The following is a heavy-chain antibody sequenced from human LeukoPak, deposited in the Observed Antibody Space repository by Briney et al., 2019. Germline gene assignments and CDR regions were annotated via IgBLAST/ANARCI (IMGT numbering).Heavy chain of an antibody. CDR3: ARDENRYYDILTGYQDY. D-gene: IGHD3-9*01. V-gene: IGHV1-2*02. Sequence: ASVKVSCKASGYTFTGHYMHWVRQAPGQGLEWMGWINPNSGGTNYAQKFQGRVTMTRDTSISTAYMELSRLRSDDTAVYYCARDENRYYDILTGYQDYWGQGTLVTVSS. CDR2: INPNSGGT. CDR1: GYTFTGHY. J-gene: IGHJ4*02.